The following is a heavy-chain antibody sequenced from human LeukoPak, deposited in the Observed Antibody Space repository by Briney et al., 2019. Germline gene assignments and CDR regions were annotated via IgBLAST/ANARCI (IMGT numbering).Heavy chain of an antibody. CDR1: GYTFTSYG. J-gene: IGHJ4*02. Sequence: GASVKVSCKASGYTFTSYGISWVRQAPGQGLEWMGWISVYNDNTKYVQKFQGRVSMTTDTSTRTAYMELRSLRSDDTAVYYCARHTGSLYDFWSGYIDYWGQGTLVTVSS. CDR3: ARHTGSLYDFWSGYIDY. D-gene: IGHD3-3*01. V-gene: IGHV1-18*01. CDR2: ISVYNDNT.